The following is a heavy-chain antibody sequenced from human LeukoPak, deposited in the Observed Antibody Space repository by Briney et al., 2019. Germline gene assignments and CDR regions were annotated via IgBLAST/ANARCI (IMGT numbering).Heavy chain of an antibody. CDR2: VSGTGGRT. J-gene: IGHJ4*02. CDR1: GFTFSSYA. D-gene: IGHD3-22*01. V-gene: IGHV3-23*01. Sequence: GGSLRLSCAASGFTFSSYAMSWVRQAPGKGLEWVSAVSGTGGRTYYADSVKGRFTISRDNSKNTLYLQMNSLRAEDTAIYYCAKAREVLAYYYDGSGYYLDHWGQGTLVAVSS. CDR3: AKAREVLAYYYDGSGYYLDH.